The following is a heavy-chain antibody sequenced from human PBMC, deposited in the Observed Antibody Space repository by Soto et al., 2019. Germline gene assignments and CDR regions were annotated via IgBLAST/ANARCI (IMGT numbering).Heavy chain of an antibody. V-gene: IGHV1-2*02. CDR3: ARGIVVRGQGWFDP. Sequence: QVRLVQSGAEVKKPGASVKVSCKASGYTFTGYYIHWVRQAPGQGLEWMGWINPNSGDTNLAQKFQGRVTMTRDTSISTTYTELSRLAADDTAAYFCARGIVVRGQGWFDPWGQGTLVTVSS. J-gene: IGHJ5*02. CDR1: GYTFTGYY. D-gene: IGHD2-15*01. CDR2: INPNSGDT.